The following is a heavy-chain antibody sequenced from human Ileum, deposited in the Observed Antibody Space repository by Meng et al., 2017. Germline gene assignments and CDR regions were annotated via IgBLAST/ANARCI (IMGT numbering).Heavy chain of an antibody. V-gene: IGHV3-74*01. CDR1: GITFSSYW. D-gene: IGHD2-15*01. Sequence: GGSLRLSCAASGITFSSYWMHWVRHTPGKGLVWVSRINYDGSSTSYADSVKGRFTISRANAKTTLYLQMNSLRVEDTAVYYCARYCSGGSCDHGFDYWYQGPLITVSS. J-gene: IGHJ5*01. CDR2: INYDGSST. CDR3: ARYCSGGSCDHGFDY.